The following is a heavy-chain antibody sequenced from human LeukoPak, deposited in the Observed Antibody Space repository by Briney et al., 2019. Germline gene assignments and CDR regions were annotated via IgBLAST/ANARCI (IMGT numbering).Heavy chain of an antibody. CDR3: ARLGCSGGSCRRYFDY. D-gene: IGHD2-15*01. CDR2: IYYSGNT. V-gene: IGHV4-59*08. J-gene: IGHJ4*02. CDR1: RGSIDNYY. Sequence: PSETLSLTCTVSRGSIDNYYWSWIRQPPGKGLEWIGYIYYSGNTNYNPSLMSRVRMSVDRSKNQFSLKLSSVTAADTAVYYCARLGCSGGSCRRYFDYWGQGTLVTVSS.